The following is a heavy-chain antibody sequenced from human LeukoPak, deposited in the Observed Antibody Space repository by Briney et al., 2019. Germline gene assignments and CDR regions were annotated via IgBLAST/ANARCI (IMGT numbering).Heavy chain of an antibody. J-gene: IGHJ4*02. CDR2: IYYSGST. V-gene: IGHV4-39*01. Sequence: SETLSLTCTVSGGSISSSSYYWGWIRQPPGKGLECIGSIYYSGSTYYNPSLKSRVTISVDTSKNQFSLKLSSVTAADTAVYYCARRYYYDSSGYYYEYYFDYWGQGTLVTVSS. CDR1: GGSISSSSYY. CDR3: ARRYYYDSSGYYYEYYFDY. D-gene: IGHD3-22*01.